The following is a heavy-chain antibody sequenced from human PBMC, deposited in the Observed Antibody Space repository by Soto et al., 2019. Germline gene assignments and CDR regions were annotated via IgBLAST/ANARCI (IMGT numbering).Heavy chain of an antibody. J-gene: IGHJ6*02. CDR3: ARGGGGYSYGNYYGMDV. Sequence: PGGSLRLSCAASGFTFSSYSRNWVRQAPGKGLECVSSISSSSSYIYYADSVKGRFTISRDNAKNSLYLQMNSLRAEDTAVYYCARGGGGYSYGNYYGMDVWGQGTTVTVYS. V-gene: IGHV3-21*01. D-gene: IGHD5-18*01. CDR1: GFTFSSYS. CDR2: ISSSSSYI.